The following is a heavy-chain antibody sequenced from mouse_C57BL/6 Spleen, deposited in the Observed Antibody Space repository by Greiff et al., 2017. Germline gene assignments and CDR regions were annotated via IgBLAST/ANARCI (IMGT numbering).Heavy chain of an antibody. Sequence: QVQLQQPGAELVMPGASVKLSCKASGYTFTSYWMHWVKQRPGQGLEWIGEIDPSDSYTNYNQKFKGKSTLTVDKSSSTAYMQLGSLTSEDSAVYYCARSLDSSGYPFAYWGQGTLVTVSA. CDR2: IDPSDSYT. CDR1: GYTFTSYW. J-gene: IGHJ3*01. D-gene: IGHD3-2*02. CDR3: ARSLDSSGYPFAY. V-gene: IGHV1-69*01.